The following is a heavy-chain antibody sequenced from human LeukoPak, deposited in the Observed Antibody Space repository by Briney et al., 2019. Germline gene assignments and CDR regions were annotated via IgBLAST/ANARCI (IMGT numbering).Heavy chain of an antibody. Sequence: SETLSLTCTVSGGSISSYYWSWIRQPPGKGLEWIGCIYYSGSTNYNPSLKSRVTISVDTSKNQFSLKLSSVTAADTAVYYCARSDYSTYFDYWGQGTLVTVSS. CDR1: GGSISSYY. D-gene: IGHD2-15*01. CDR2: IYYSGST. CDR3: ARSDYSTYFDY. J-gene: IGHJ4*02. V-gene: IGHV4-59*01.